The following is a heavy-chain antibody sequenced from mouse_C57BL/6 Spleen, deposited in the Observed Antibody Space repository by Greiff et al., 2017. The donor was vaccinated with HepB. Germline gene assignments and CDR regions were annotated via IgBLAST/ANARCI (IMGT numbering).Heavy chain of an antibody. Sequence: QVQLQQPGAELVRPGSSVKLSCKASGYTFTSYWMHWVKQRPIQGLEWIGNIDPSDSETHYNQKFKDKATLTVDKSSSTAYMQLSSLTSEDSAVYYCARRSTMITGYYFDYWGQGTTLTVSS. V-gene: IGHV1-52*01. D-gene: IGHD2-4*01. CDR1: GYTFTSYW. CDR3: ARRSTMITGYYFDY. J-gene: IGHJ2*01. CDR2: IDPSDSET.